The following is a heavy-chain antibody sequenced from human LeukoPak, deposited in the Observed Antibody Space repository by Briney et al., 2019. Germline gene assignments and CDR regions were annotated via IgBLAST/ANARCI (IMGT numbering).Heavy chain of an antibody. CDR1: GYTFTGYY. V-gene: IGHV1-2*02. Sequence: ASVKVSCKASGYTFTGYYMHWVRQAPGQGLEWMGWINPNSGGTNYAQKFQGRVTMTRDTSISTAYMELSRLRSDDTAVYYCARDFISSSGSYGMDVWGQGTTVTVSS. CDR2: INPNSGGT. D-gene: IGHD6-19*01. CDR3: ARDFISSSGSYGMDV. J-gene: IGHJ6*02.